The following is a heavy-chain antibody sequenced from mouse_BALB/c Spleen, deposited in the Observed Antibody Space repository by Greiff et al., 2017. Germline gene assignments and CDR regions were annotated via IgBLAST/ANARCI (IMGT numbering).Heavy chain of an antibody. Sequence: VQLQQSGAELVKPGASVKLSCTASGFNIKDTYMHWVKQRPEQGLEWIGRIDPANGNTKYDPKFQGKATITADTSSNTAYLQLSSLTSEATAVYYSASYCYDYFDYWGQGTTLTVSS. D-gene: IGHD2-12*01. J-gene: IGHJ2*01. CDR2: IDPANGNT. CDR3: ASYCYDYFDY. V-gene: IGHV14-3*02. CDR1: GFNIKDTY.